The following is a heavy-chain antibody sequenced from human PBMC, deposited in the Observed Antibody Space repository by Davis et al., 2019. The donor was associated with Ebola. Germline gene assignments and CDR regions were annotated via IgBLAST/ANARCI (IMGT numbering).Heavy chain of an antibody. Sequence: MPSETLSLTCAVYGGSFSGYYWSWIRQPPGKGLEWIGEINHSGSTNYNPSLKSRVTISVDTSKNQFSLKLSSVTAADTAVYYCARQLYTGSSADWFDPWGQGTLVTVSS. CDR1: GGSFSGYY. J-gene: IGHJ5*02. D-gene: IGHD6-6*01. CDR2: INHSGST. V-gene: IGHV4-34*01. CDR3: ARQLYTGSSADWFDP.